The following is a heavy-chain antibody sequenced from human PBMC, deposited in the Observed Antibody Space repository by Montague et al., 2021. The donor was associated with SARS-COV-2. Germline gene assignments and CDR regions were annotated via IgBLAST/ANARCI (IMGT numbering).Heavy chain of an antibody. CDR2: IYYSGST. CDR1: GGSISSYY. CDR3: ARGFDY. J-gene: IGHJ4*02. Sequence: SETLSLTCTVSGGSISSYYWSWIWQPQGKGLEWIGYIYYSGSTNYNPSLKSRVTISVDTSKNKFYLKLSSVTATDTAVYYCARGFDYWGQGTLVTVSS. V-gene: IGHV4-59*01.